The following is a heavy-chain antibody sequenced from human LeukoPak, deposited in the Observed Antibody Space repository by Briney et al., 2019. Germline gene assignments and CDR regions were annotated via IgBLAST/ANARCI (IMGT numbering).Heavy chain of an antibody. V-gene: IGHV1-18*01. CDR3: ARVAAYYDSSGYSYY. J-gene: IGHJ4*02. D-gene: IGHD3-22*01. CDR1: GGTFSSYA. CDR2: ISAYNGNT. Sequence: ASVKVSCKASGGTFSSYAISWVRQAPGQGLEWMGWISAYNGNTNYAQKLQGRVTMTTDTSTSTAYMELRSLRSDDTAVYYCARVAAYYDSSGYSYYWGQGTLVTVSS.